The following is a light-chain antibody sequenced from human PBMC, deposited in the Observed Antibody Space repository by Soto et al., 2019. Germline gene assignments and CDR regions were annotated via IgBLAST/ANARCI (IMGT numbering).Light chain of an antibody. CDR1: QSVSSY. CDR3: QQRSDWSYT. Sequence: EIVLTQSPATLSLSPGERATLSCRASQSVSSYLARYQQRPGQAPRLLIYDAFNRAPGIPPRFTGSGSGTDFALANSSLAPEDFAVYYCQQRSDWSYTFGQGTKLEL. CDR2: DAF. V-gene: IGKV3-11*01. J-gene: IGKJ2*01.